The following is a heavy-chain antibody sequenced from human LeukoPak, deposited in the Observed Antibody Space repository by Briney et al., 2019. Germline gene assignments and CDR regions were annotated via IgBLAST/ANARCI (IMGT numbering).Heavy chain of an antibody. CDR1: GFTFSSYG. V-gene: IGHV3-33*01. Sequence: GGSLRLSCAASGFTFSSYGMHWVRQAPGKGLEWVAVIWYDGSNKYYADSVKGRFTISRDNSKNTLYLQMNSLRAEDTAVYYCARDAAYDSSGYLFDYWGQGTLVTVSS. J-gene: IGHJ4*02. CDR3: ARDAAYDSSGYLFDY. CDR2: IWYDGSNK. D-gene: IGHD3-22*01.